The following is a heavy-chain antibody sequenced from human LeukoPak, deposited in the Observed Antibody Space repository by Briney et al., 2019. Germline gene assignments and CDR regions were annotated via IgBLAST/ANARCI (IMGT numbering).Heavy chain of an antibody. CDR3: ARERRTRRIDP. J-gene: IGHJ5*02. CDR1: GGSISSGDYY. CDR2: IYYSGST. V-gene: IGHV4-30-4*01. Sequence: SETLSLTCTVSGGSISSGDYYWSWIRQPPGKGLEWIGYIYYSGSTYYNPSLKSRVTISVDTSKNQFSLKLSSVTAADTAVYYCARERRTRRIDPWGQGTLVTVSS.